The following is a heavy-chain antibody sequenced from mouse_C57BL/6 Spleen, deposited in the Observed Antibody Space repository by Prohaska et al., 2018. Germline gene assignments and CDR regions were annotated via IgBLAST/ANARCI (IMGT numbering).Heavy chain of an antibody. J-gene: IGHJ3*01. D-gene: IGHD3-2*02. CDR2: IDPSDSYT. Sequence: QVQLQQPGAELVRPGTSVKLSCKASGYTFTSYWMHWVKQRPGQGLEWIGVIDPSDSYTNYNQKFKGKATLTVDTSSSTAYMQLSSLTSEDSAVYYCARGTAQATLAWFAYWGQGTLVTVSA. CDR3: ARGTAQATLAWFAY. CDR1: GYTFTSYW. V-gene: IGHV1-59*01.